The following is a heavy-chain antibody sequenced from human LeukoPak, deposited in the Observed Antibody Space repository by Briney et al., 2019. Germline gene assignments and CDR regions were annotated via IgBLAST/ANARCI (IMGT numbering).Heavy chain of an antibody. D-gene: IGHD1-26*01. CDR2: IYYSGST. CDR3: ARDRPTMWVGAMNAFDI. CDR1: GGSISSYY. J-gene: IGHJ3*02. V-gene: IGHV4-59*01. Sequence: PSETLSLTCTVSGGSISSYYWSWIRQPPGKGLEWIGYIYYSGSTNYNPSLKSRVTISVDTSKNQFSLKLSSVTAADTAVYYCARDRPTMWVGAMNAFDIWGQGTMVTVSS.